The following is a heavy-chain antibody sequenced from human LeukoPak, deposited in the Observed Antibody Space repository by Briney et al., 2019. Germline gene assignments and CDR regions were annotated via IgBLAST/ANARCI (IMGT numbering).Heavy chain of an antibody. CDR3: TRDHGSGSYAYFDY. CDR2: IRSKAYGGTT. J-gene: IGHJ4*02. V-gene: IGHV3-49*04. D-gene: IGHD3-10*01. CDR1: GFTFGDYA. Sequence: GGSLRLSCTAAGFTFGDYAMSWVRQAPGKVMEWVGFIRSKAYGGTTEYAASVKGRFSISRDDSKSIAYLQMHSLKTEDTAVYYCTRDHGSGSYAYFDYWGQGTLVTVSS.